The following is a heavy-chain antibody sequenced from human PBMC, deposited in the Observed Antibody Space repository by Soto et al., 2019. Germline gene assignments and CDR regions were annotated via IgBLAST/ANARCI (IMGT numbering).Heavy chain of an antibody. D-gene: IGHD3-22*01. Sequence: GASVKVSCKASGYTFTSYYMHWVRQAPGQGLEWMGIINPSGGSTSYAQKFQGRVTMTRDTSTSTVYMELSSLRSEDTAVYYCARVEYYYDSSGAFDIWGQGTMVTVSS. V-gene: IGHV1-46*01. CDR3: ARVEYYYDSSGAFDI. CDR2: INPSGGST. J-gene: IGHJ3*02. CDR1: GYTFTSYY.